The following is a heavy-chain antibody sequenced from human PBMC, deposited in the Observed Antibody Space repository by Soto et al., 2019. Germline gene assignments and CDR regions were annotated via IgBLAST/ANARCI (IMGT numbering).Heavy chain of an antibody. Sequence: PSETLSLTCAVYGGSFSGSYWSWIRQPPGKGLEWIGEINHSGSTNYNPSLKSRVTISVDTSKNQFSLKLSSVTAADTAVYYCARGVPAAIAQDKNYYYYYGMDVWGQGTTVTVSS. CDR1: GGSFSGSY. V-gene: IGHV4-34*01. D-gene: IGHD2-2*02. J-gene: IGHJ6*02. CDR3: ARGVPAAIAQDKNYYYYYGMDV. CDR2: INHSGST.